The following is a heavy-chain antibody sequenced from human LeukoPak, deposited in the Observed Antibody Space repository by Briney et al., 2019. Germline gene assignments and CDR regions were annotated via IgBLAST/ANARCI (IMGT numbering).Heavy chain of an antibody. V-gene: IGHV3-11*06. CDR1: GFTFSDYY. CDR3: ARVKIGDYDSSGYWLPFDY. D-gene: IGHD3-22*01. CDR2: ISSSSSYT. J-gene: IGHJ4*02. Sequence: GGSLRLSCAASGFTFSDYYMSWIRQAPGKGLEWVSYISSSSSYTTYADSVKGRFTISRDNAKNSLYLQMNSLRAEDTAVYYCARVKIGDYDSSGYWLPFDYWGQGTLVTVSS.